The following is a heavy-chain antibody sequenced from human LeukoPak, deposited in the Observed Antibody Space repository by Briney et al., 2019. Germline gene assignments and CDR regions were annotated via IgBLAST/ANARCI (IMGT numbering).Heavy chain of an antibody. CDR1: GGSISSYY. J-gene: IGHJ4*02. V-gene: IGHV4-4*07. CDR2: IYRSGST. Sequence: SETLSLTCSLSGGSISSYYWNWIRQPAGTGLEWIGRIYRSGSTNYSPSLKSRISMSIDTSKSQFSLKLSSVTAADTAVYYCARSNDNGDCYFDSWGQGTLVTVSS. D-gene: IGHD1-1*01. CDR3: ARSNDNGDCYFDS.